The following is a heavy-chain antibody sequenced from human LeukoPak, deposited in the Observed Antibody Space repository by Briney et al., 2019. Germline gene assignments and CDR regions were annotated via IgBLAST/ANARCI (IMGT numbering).Heavy chain of an antibody. CDR3: ARGGIAAAGTAKSLLYFES. V-gene: IGHV1-2*02. J-gene: IGHJ4*02. Sequence: ASVKVSCKASGYTFTGYYMHWVRQAPGQGLEWMGWINPNSGGTNYAQKFQGRVTMTRDTSISTAYMELSRLRSHDTAVYYCARGGIAAAGTAKSLLYFESWGPGTLVTASS. CDR1: GYTFTGYY. D-gene: IGHD6-13*01. CDR2: INPNSGGT.